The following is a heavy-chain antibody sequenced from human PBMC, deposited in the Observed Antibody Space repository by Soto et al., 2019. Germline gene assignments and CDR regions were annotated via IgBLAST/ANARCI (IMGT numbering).Heavy chain of an antibody. D-gene: IGHD5-18*01. CDR2: IYYSGSS. V-gene: IGHV4-31*03. Sequence: QVQLLESGPGLVKPSQTLSLICNVSGASISSGGYYWSWIRQRPGGGLEWLGFIYYSGSSHYNPSLKRRATISVDTSKNQLSLKLISVAAADTSVYYCASTEWIQLWFDYWGQGALVTVS. J-gene: IGHJ4*02. CDR1: GASISSGGYY. CDR3: ASTEWIQLWFDY.